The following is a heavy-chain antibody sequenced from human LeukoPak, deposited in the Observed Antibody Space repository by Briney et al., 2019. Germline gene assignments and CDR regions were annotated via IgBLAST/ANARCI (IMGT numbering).Heavy chain of an antibody. D-gene: IGHD3-10*01. CDR3: ASRDGPLHYYGSGPFDP. Sequence: GGSLRLSGAASGFTFSSYAMHWVRQAPGKGLEWVAVISYDGSNKYYADSVKGRFTISRDNSKNTLYLQMNSLRAEDTAVYYCASRDGPLHYYGSGPFDPWGQGTLVTVSS. V-gene: IGHV3-30-3*01. CDR1: GFTFSSYA. J-gene: IGHJ5*02. CDR2: ISYDGSNK.